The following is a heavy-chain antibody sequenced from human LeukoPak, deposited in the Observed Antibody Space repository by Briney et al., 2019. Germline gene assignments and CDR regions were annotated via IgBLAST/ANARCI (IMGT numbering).Heavy chain of an antibody. J-gene: IGHJ4*02. D-gene: IGHD3-16*02. CDR2: IRSKAYGGTT. Sequence: GGSLRLSCAASGFTFSSYWMNWVRQAPGKGLEWVGFIRSKAYGGTTEYAASVKGRFTISRDDSKSIAYLQMNSLKTEDTAVYYCTRARIMITFGGVIVISYFDYWGQGTLVTVSS. CDR3: TRARIMITFGGVIVISYFDY. CDR1: GFTFSSYW. V-gene: IGHV3-49*04.